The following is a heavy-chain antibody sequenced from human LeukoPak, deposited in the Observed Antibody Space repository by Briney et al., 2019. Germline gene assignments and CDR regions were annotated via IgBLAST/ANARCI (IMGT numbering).Heavy chain of an antibody. CDR2: IKSRTDGGTT. J-gene: IGHJ4*02. D-gene: IGHD1-1*01. Sequence: PGGSLRPSCAASAFTFINAWLGWVRLAPGKGLEWVGRIKSRTDGGTTDYAAPVKGRFTISRDDSENTMYLHMNSLKTEDTAVYYCTTVYAGTAGDFDYWGQGTLVTVSS. CDR3: TTVYAGTAGDFDY. V-gene: IGHV3-15*01. CDR1: AFTFINAW.